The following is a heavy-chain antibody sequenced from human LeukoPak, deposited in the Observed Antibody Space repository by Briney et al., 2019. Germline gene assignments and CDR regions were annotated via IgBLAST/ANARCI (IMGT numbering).Heavy chain of an antibody. CDR2: ISSSSSYI. J-gene: IGHJ4*02. V-gene: IGHV3-21*01. D-gene: IGHD3-16*01. Sequence: PGGSLRLSCAVSGFTFSSYSMNWVRQAPGKGLEWVSSISSSSSYIYYADSVKGRFTISRDNAKNSLYLQMNSLRAEDTAVYYCARAGGDYLDFDYWGQGTLVTVSS. CDR3: ARAGGDYLDFDY. CDR1: GFTFSSYS.